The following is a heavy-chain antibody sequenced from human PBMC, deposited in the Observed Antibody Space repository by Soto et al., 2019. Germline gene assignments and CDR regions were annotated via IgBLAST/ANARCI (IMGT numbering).Heavy chain of an antibody. CDR1: RGTLNIYA. J-gene: IGHJ4*02. CDR3: ARRGSDVTAFDY. CDR2: IIPIFGTA. D-gene: IGHD3-10*01. V-gene: IGHV1-69*13. Sequence: SVKVSCKACRGTLNIYAISGVRQAPGQGLEWMGGIIPIFGTANYAQKFQGRVTITADESTSTAYMELSSLRAEDTAVYYCARRGSDVTAFDYWARGTLVPVSS.